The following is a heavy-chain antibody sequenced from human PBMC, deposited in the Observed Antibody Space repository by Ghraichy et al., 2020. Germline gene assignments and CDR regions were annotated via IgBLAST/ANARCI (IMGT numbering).Heavy chain of an antibody. CDR3: LHRRVDGYDPDY. J-gene: IGHJ4*02. CDR1: GFSLSTSGLG. Sequence: SGPTLVKPTQTLTLTCTFSGFSLSTSGLGVGWIRQPPGKALEWLAFIYWNDEKRYSPSLKTRLTVTKDTSENQVVLTMTNMDPVDTATYYCLHRRVDGYDPDYWGQGTLVTVSS. V-gene: IGHV2-5*01. CDR2: IYWNDEK. D-gene: IGHD5-12*01.